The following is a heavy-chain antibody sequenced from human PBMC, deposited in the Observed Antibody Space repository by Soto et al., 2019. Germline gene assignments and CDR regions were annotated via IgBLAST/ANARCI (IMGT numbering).Heavy chain of an antibody. CDR1: GFTFSNYA. CDR3: VRDRAGTDFDF. CDR2: ITSSTSTI. V-gene: IGHV3-48*02. Sequence: GGCLRLSCSAAGFTFSNYAMYWVRQAPGKGLEWLSFITSSTSTIYYADSVKGRFTISRDNAKSSLYLQMNSLTDEDTAVYYCVRDRAGTDFDFWAQRAMVT. D-gene: IGHD1-7*01. J-gene: IGHJ3*01.